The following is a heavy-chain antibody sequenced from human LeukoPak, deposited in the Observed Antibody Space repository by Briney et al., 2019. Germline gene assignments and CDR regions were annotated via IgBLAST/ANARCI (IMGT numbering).Heavy chain of an antibody. J-gene: IGHJ1*01. CDR1: GFSVSGNY. Sequence: GGSLRLSCAASGFSVSGNYMSWVRQAPGKGLEWVSFIHTAGSTFYADSVKGRFTISRDNSKNTLYLQMNSLRAEDTAMYYCARSPIAAGELHWGQGTLVTVSS. CDR2: IHTAGST. D-gene: IGHD3-10*01. V-gene: IGHV3-53*01. CDR3: ARSPIAAGELH.